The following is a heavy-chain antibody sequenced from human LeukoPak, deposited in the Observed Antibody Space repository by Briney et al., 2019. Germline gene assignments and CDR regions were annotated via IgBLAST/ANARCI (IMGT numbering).Heavy chain of an antibody. J-gene: IGHJ4*02. Sequence: GGSLRLSGAASGFTFNNFWMSWVRQGPGKGLEWVGRTRKKTNSYTTEYAASVKGRFTISRDDSKSSLYLQMNSLRAEDTAVYYCARDREVAAAGTPYYFDYWGQGTLVTVSS. CDR1: GFTFNNFW. D-gene: IGHD6-13*01. CDR3: ARDREVAAAGTPYYFDY. CDR2: TRKKTNSYTT. V-gene: IGHV3-72*01.